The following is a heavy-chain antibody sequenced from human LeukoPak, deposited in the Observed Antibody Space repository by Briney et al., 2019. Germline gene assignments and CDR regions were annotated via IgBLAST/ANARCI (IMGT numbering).Heavy chain of an antibody. CDR2: ISGSGALS. D-gene: IGHD2-2*01. J-gene: IGHJ3*02. V-gene: IGHV3-23*01. CDR1: GFTFSSYA. CDR3: AKEGGYCSSTSCGAFDI. Sequence: PGGSLRLSCAASGFTFSSYAMSWVRQAPGKGLEWVSDISGSGALSYYADSVKGRFTISRDNSKNTLYLQMSSLRAEDTAVYYCAKEGGYCSSTSCGAFDIWGQGTMVTVSS.